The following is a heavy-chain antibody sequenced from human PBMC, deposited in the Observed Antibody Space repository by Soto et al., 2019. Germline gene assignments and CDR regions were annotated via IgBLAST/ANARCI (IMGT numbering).Heavy chain of an antibody. CDR3: AKDPLTRGWFDP. Sequence: GGSLRLSCVASGFTFSGNAMTWVRQAPGKGLHWASGISAGGTTYYADSAKGRFTISRDNSKNTLYLQMNSLRADDTAVYYCAKDPLTRGWFDPWGQGTLVTVSS. CDR2: ISAGGTT. CDR1: GFTFSGNA. J-gene: IGHJ5*02. V-gene: IGHV3-23*01.